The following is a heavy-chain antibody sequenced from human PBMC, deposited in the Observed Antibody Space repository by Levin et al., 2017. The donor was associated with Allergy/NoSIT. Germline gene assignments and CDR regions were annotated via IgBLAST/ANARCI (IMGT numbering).Heavy chain of an antibody. Sequence: GESLKISCAASGFTFSDYYMSWIRQAPGKGLEWVSYISSSGSTIYYADSVKGRFTISRDNAKNSLYLQMNSLRAEDTAVYYCAVAGLTYYYGMDVWGQGTTVTVSS. D-gene: IGHD6-13*01. CDR1: GFTFSDYY. J-gene: IGHJ6*02. CDR3: AVAGLTYYYGMDV. V-gene: IGHV3-11*01. CDR2: ISSSGSTI.